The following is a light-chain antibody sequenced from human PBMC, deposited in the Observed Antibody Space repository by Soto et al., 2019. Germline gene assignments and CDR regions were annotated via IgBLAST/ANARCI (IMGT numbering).Light chain of an antibody. CDR2: DAS. CDR1: QSVSSY. Sequence: EIVLTQSPATLSLSPGERATLSCRASQSVSSYLAWYQQKPGQAPRLLIYDASNRATGIPARFSGSGSGTDFTLTISSLEPEDFAVYYCQQRSNRFTFGPGTKGIS. V-gene: IGKV3-11*01. CDR3: QQRSNRFT. J-gene: IGKJ3*01.